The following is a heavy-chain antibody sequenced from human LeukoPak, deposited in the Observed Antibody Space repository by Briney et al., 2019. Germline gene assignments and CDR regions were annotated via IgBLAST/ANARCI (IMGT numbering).Heavy chain of an antibody. V-gene: IGHV3-30*02. CDR3: AKGYGFGTDH. CDR1: GFPFSTYG. D-gene: IGHD3-3*01. J-gene: IGHJ4*02. CDR2: IRYDGSKQ. Sequence: GGSLRLSCAASGFPFSTYGMHWVRQAPGKGLEWVAFIRYDGSKQYYVDSVKGRFTVSRDNSKNTLYLQMNSLRPEDTAVYYCAKGYGFGTDHWGQGTLVTVSS.